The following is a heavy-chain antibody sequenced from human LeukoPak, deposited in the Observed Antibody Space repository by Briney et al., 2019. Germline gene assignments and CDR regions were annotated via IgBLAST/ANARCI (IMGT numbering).Heavy chain of an antibody. CDR3: ASGDVASYYFDY. CDR1: GGTFSSYA. CDR2: IIPIFGRA. D-gene: IGHD2-15*01. Sequence: GASVKVSCKASGGTFSSYAISWVRQAPGQGLEWMGGIIPIFGRANYAQKFQGRVTITADESTSTAYMELSSLRSEDTAVYYCASGDVASYYFDYWGQGTLVTVSS. V-gene: IGHV1-69*13. J-gene: IGHJ4*02.